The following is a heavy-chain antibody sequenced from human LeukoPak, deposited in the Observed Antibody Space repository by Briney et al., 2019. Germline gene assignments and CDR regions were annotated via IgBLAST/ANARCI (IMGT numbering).Heavy chain of an antibody. CDR3: ARGLESMVRGVIVDYYYYYMDV. V-gene: IGHV1-2*02. CDR2: INPNSGGT. J-gene: IGHJ6*03. Sequence: ASVKVSCKASGYTFTGYYMHWVRQAPGQGLEWMGWINPNSGGTNYAQKFQGRVTMTRDMSTSTVYMELSSLRSEDTAVYYCARGLESMVRGVIVDYYYYYMDVWGKGTTVTVSS. CDR1: GYTFTGYY. D-gene: IGHD3-10*01.